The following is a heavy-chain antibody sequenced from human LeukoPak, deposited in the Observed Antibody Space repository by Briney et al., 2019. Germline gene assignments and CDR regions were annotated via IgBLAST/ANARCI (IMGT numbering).Heavy chain of an antibody. D-gene: IGHD2-21*02. CDR1: GDSLNTYY. Sequence: SETLSLTCTVSGDSLNTYYWTWIRQTPGKELEWIGFVASSGTSNYNPSLKSRVSISMDTSKNQFSLALTSVTPADTAVYYCARVVRGVVTSNWFDPWGQGTLVSVSS. J-gene: IGHJ5*02. CDR3: ARVVRGVVTSNWFDP. CDR2: VASSGTS. V-gene: IGHV4-59*01.